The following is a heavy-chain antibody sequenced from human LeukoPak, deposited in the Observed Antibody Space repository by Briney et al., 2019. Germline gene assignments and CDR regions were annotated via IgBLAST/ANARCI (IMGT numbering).Heavy chain of an antibody. CDR3: ASKYYYGSGSYSPSGQHQYGMDV. J-gene: IGHJ6*02. V-gene: IGHV4-39*01. D-gene: IGHD3-10*01. Sequence: SETLSLTCTVSGGSISSYYWGWIRQPPGKGLEWIGSIYYSGSTYYNPSLKSRVTISVDTSKNQFSLKLSSVTAADTAVYYCASKYYYGSGSYSPSGQHQYGMDVWGQGTTVTVSS. CDR1: GGSISSYY. CDR2: IYYSGST.